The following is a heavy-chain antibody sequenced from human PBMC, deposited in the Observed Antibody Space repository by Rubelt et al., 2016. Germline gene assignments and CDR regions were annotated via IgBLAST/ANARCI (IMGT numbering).Heavy chain of an antibody. V-gene: IGHV3-7*01. J-gene: IGHJ4*02. Sequence: GKGLEWLAHIKQDGSEKYYVDSVKGRFTISRDNAKNSLYLQMNSLRAEDTAVYYCAREQWNSGFDFWGQGSLVTVSS. D-gene: IGHD1-7*01. CDR3: AREQWNSGFDF. CDR2: IKQDGSEK.